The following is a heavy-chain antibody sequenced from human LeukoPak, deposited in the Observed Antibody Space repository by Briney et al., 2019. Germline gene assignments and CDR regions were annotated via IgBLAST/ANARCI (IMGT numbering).Heavy chain of an antibody. J-gene: IGHJ4*02. D-gene: IGHD2-2*01. V-gene: IGHV4-38-2*02. Sequence: PSETLSLTCTVSGYSISSGYYWAWIRQPPGKGLEWIGSVFHSESTWYNPSLKSRVTISVDTSKNQFSLKLYSMTAADTAVYYCARVSGHIILVPSGINLDYWGQGTLVTVSS. CDR3: ARVSGHIILVPSGINLDY. CDR2: VFHSEST. CDR1: GYSISSGYY.